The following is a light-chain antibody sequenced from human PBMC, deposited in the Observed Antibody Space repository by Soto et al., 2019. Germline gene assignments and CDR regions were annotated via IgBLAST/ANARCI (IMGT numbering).Light chain of an antibody. CDR3: QQYSRSPPSWT. CDR1: QSVSSSY. CDR2: NAF. Sequence: EIVLTQSPGTLSLSPGERATLSCRASQSVSSSYLAWYQQKPGQPPRLLIFNAFSRATGIPDRFSGGGSGTDFTLTISSLEPEDFAVYCCQQYSRSPPSWTFGQGTKVEIK. J-gene: IGKJ1*01. V-gene: IGKV3-20*01.